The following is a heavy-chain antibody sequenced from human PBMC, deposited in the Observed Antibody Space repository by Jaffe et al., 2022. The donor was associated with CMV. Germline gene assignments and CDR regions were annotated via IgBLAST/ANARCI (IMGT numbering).Heavy chain of an antibody. J-gene: IGHJ6*03. CDR2: INHSGST. CDR1: GGSFSASY. CDR3: ARGGTVVVDAWYYYYYMDV. V-gene: IGHV4-34*01. D-gene: IGHD2-15*01. Sequence: QVQLQQWGAGLLKPSETLSLTCAVYGGSFSASYWSWLRQPPGKGLEWIGDINHSGSTNYNPSLKSRVTMSIDTPKNQFSLKLSSVTAADTAVYYCARGGTVVVDAWYYYYYMDVWGKGTTVTVSS.